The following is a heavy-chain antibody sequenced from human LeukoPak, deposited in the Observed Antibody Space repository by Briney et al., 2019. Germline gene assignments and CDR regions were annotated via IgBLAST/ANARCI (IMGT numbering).Heavy chain of an antibody. V-gene: IGHV7-4-1*02. Sequence: VASVKVSCKASGYTFTSYAMNWVRQAPGQGLEWMGWINTNTGNPTYAQGFIGRFVFSLDTSVSTAYLQISSLKAEDTAVYYCARDLRGYSYGRRSGDFDLWGRGTLVTVSS. CDR1: GYTFTSYA. D-gene: IGHD5-18*01. CDR3: ARDLRGYSYGRRSGDFDL. J-gene: IGHJ2*01. CDR2: INTNTGNP.